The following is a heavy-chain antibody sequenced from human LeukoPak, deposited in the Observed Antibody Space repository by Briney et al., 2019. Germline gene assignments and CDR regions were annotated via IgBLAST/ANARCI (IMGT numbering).Heavy chain of an antibody. CDR2: MSGTGGTS. CDR3: AKVWYYYDSSGYHGMDV. V-gene: IGHV3-23*01. Sequence: GGSLRLSCAASGFKFSDYAMNWVRQAPGKGLEWVSGMSGTGGTSYYADSAKGRFTISRDNSKNTLYLQMNSLRAEDTAVYYCAKVWYYYDSSGYHGMDVWGQGTTVTVSS. D-gene: IGHD3-22*01. J-gene: IGHJ6*02. CDR1: GFKFSDYA.